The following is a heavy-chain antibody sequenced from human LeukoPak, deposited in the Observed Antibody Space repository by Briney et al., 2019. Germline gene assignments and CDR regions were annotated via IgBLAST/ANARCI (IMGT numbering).Heavy chain of an antibody. D-gene: IGHD2-21*01. J-gene: IGHJ6*02. CDR1: GGSISSGGYS. CDR2: IYHSGST. V-gene: IGHV4-30-2*01. Sequence: SGTLSLTCAVSGGSISSGGYSWSWIRQPPGKGLEWIGYIYHSGSTYYNPSLKSRVTISVDRSKNQFSLKLSSVTAADTAVYYCARGHRNYYGMDVWGQGTTVTVSS. CDR3: ARGHRNYYGMDV.